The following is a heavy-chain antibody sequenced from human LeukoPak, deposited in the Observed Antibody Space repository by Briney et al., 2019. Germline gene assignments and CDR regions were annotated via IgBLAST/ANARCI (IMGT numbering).Heavy chain of an antibody. V-gene: IGHV1-18*04. CDR1: GYTFNTYG. CDR2: INAYNGDT. D-gene: IGHD6-25*01. CDR3: ARDGSGHWFDP. Sequence: VASVKVSCKASGYTFNTYGISWVRQAPGQGREWMGWINAYNGDTNHAQKFQGRVTMTTDTSTTTAYMELGSLRSDDTAVYYCARDGSGHWFDPWGQGTLVTVSS. J-gene: IGHJ5*02.